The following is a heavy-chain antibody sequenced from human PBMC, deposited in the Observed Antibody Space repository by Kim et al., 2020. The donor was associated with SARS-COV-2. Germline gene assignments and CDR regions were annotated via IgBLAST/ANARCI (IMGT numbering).Heavy chain of an antibody. J-gene: IGHJ4*02. CDR3: AKSSRTFSPYYFDF. Sequence: YADSVMVRFALSRADSKNTLSLQMNSLRAEDTAVYYCAKSSRTFSPYYFDFWGQGTLVTVSS. V-gene: IGHV3-23*01. D-gene: IGHD3-3*01.